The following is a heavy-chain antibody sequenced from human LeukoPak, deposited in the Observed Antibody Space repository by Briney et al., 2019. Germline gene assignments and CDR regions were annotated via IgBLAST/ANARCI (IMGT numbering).Heavy chain of an antibody. J-gene: IGHJ4*02. D-gene: IGHD4-11*01. Sequence: GGSLRLSCAASGFTFSSYAMSWVRQAPGKGLEWVSAISGSGGGTYYADSVTGRFTISRDNSKNTLYLQMNSLRADDTAVYYCAKLEVRDYTDDYWGQGTLVTVSS. V-gene: IGHV3-23*01. CDR1: GFTFSSYA. CDR2: ISGSGGGT. CDR3: AKLEVRDYTDDY.